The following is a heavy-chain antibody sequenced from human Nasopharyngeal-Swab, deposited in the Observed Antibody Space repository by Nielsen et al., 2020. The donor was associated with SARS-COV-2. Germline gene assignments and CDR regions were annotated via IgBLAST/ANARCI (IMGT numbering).Heavy chain of an antibody. Sequence: ASVKVSCKASGYTFTGYYMHWVRQAPGRGLEWMGRINPNSGGTNYAQKFQGRVTMTRDTSISTAYMELSRLRSDDTAVYYCARDSPYSSSWYTDAFDIWGQGTMVTVSS. D-gene: IGHD6-13*01. CDR2: INPNSGGT. J-gene: IGHJ3*02. CDR3: ARDSPYSSSWYTDAFDI. V-gene: IGHV1-2*06. CDR1: GYTFTGYY.